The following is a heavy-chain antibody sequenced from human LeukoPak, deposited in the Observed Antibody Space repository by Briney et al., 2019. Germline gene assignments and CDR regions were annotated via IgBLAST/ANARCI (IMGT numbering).Heavy chain of an antibody. J-gene: IGHJ4*02. CDR2: ISSSGSTI. CDR1: GFTFSSYS. CDR3: ARAAWGYYFDY. Sequence: GRSLRLSCAASGFTFSSYSMNWVRQAPGKGLEWVSYISSSGSTIYYADSVKGRFTISRDNAKNSLYLQMNSLRAEDTAVYYCARAAWGYYFDYWGQGTLVTVSS. D-gene: IGHD7-27*01. V-gene: IGHV3-48*04.